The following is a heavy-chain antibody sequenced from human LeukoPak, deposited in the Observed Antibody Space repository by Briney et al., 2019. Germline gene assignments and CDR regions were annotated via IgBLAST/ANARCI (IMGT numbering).Heavy chain of an antibody. CDR2: ISYDGSNK. Sequence: GRSLRLSCAASGFTFSSCGMHWVRQAPGKGLEWVAVISYDGSNKYYADSVKGRFTISRDNSKNTLYLQMNSLRAEDTAVYYCAKPYGDPDYWGQGTLVTVSS. V-gene: IGHV3-30*18. CDR3: AKPYGDPDY. CDR1: GFTFSSCG. D-gene: IGHD4-17*01. J-gene: IGHJ4*02.